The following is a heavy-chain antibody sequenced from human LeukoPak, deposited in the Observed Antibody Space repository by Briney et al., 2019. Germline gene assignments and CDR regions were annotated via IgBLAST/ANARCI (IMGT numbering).Heavy chain of an antibody. D-gene: IGHD3-22*01. CDR2: INPNSGNT. V-gene: IGHV1-8*02. CDR1: GYTFTGYY. J-gene: IGHJ5*01. Sequence: ASVKVSCKASGYTFTGYYIHWVRQAPGQGLECVGWINPNSGNTGYAQKFQGRVTMTRNTSISTAYMELSSLRSEDTAVYYCARGRRYYYDSSGYSEANWFDPWGQGTLVTVSS. CDR3: ARGRRYYYDSSGYSEANWFDP.